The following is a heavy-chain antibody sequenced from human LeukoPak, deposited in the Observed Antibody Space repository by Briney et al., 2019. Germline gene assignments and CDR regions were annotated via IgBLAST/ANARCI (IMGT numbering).Heavy chain of an antibody. J-gene: IGHJ4*02. D-gene: IGHD3-22*01. CDR1: GGPISSSSYY. Sequence: SETLSLTCTVSGGPISSSSYYWGWIRQPPGKGLEWIGSIYYSGSTYYNPSLKSRVTISVDTSKNQFSLKLSSVTAADTAVYYCARSPTYYYDSSGYYYPFDYWGQGTLVTVSS. CDR3: ARSPTYYYDSSGYYYPFDY. V-gene: IGHV4-39*01. CDR2: IYYSGST.